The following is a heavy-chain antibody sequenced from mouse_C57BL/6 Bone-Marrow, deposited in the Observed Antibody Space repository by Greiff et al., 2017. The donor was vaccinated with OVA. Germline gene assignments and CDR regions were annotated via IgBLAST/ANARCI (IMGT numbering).Heavy chain of an antibody. V-gene: IGHV1-81*01. CDR3: ATSISGGYFYV. Sequence: VQVVESGAELARPGASVKLSCKASGYTFTSYGISWVKQRPGQGLEWIGEIYPRSGYTYYNEKFKGKATLTADTSSTSTYMALRSLTSVDSAVYFCATSISGGYFYVWVTGTTVTVSS. CDR2: IYPRSGYT. D-gene: IGHD1-1*01. J-gene: IGHJ1*03. CDR1: GYTFTSYG.